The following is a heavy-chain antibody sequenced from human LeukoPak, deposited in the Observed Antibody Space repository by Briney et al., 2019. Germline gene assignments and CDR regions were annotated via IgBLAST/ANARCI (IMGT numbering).Heavy chain of an antibody. CDR3: AKGGGYQLPLDY. CDR2: ISYDGSNK. V-gene: IGHV3-30*18. J-gene: IGHJ4*02. CDR1: GFTFSSYG. D-gene: IGHD2-2*01. Sequence: GRSLRLSCAASGFTFSSYGMHWDRQAPGKGLEWVAVISYDGSNKYYADSVKGRFTISRDNSKNTLYLQMNSLRAEDTAVYYCAKGGGYQLPLDYWGQGTLVTVSS.